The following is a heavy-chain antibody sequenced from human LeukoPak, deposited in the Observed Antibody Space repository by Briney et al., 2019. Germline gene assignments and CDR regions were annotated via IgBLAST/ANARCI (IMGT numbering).Heavy chain of an antibody. D-gene: IGHD2-15*01. V-gene: IGHV3-23*01. J-gene: IGHJ5*02. Sequence: GGSLRLSCAASGFTFSSCAMNWVRLAPGKGLEWVSGISGNGGGTYYADSVKGRFTISRDNSKNTVFLQMNSLRAEDTAVYYCAKGPTPIVVDNWFDPWGQGTLVTVSS. CDR3: AKGPTPIVVDNWFDP. CDR2: ISGNGGGT. CDR1: GFTFSSCA.